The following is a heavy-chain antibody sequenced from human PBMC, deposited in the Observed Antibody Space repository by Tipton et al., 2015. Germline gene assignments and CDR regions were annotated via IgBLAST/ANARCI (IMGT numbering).Heavy chain of an antibody. CDR2: IYDRGTT. J-gene: IGHJ2*01. D-gene: IGHD6-19*01. CDR1: GGSINSGDYY. V-gene: IGHV4-30-4*01. Sequence: TLSLTCTVSGGSINSGDYYWSWLRQPPGKGLEWIGHIYDRGTTYYNPSLRSRITVSLDTSNNQVSLNLSSVTAADTASYYCGRVSGRPGWERDYRLIDLWGRGTLVTVSS. CDR3: GRVSGRPGWERDYRLIDL.